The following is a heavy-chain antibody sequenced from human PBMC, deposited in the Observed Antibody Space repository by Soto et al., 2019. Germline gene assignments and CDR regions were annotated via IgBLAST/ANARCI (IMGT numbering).Heavy chain of an antibody. Sequence: EGSLRLSCVASGLTFSSYWMTWVRQAPGRGLEWVANIKQDGTETYYVDSGKGRFSISRDNAKNSLYLQMNSLRAEDTAVYYCASGVYYLDYWGQGTLVTVSS. D-gene: IGHD3-10*01. CDR1: GLTFSSYW. J-gene: IGHJ4*02. V-gene: IGHV3-7*01. CDR3: ASGVYYLDY. CDR2: IKQDGTET.